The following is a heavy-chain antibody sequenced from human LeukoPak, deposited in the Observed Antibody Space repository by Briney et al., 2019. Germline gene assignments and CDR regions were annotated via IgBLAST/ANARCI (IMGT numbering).Heavy chain of an antibody. V-gene: IGHV1-69*06. CDR2: IIPIFGTA. Sequence: ASVTVSCKASGGTFSNYAISWVRQAPGQGLEWMGGIIPIFGTANYAQKFQGRVTITADKSTSTAYMELSSLRSDDTAVYYCAAHSSSWLKAFDYWGQGTLVTVSS. D-gene: IGHD6-13*01. CDR1: GGTFSNYA. CDR3: AAHSSSWLKAFDY. J-gene: IGHJ4*02.